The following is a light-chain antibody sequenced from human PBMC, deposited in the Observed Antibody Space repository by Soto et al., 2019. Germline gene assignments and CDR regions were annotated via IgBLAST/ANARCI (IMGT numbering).Light chain of an antibody. Sequence: QSVLSQPPSTSGPPGQRVTISCSGGTSNLGRNSVNWYQQLPGTAPKLLIYDDNKRPSGIPDRFSGSKSGTSATLGITGFQTGDEADYYCGSWDSSLSAYVFGTGTKLTVL. J-gene: IGLJ1*01. CDR2: DDN. V-gene: IGLV1-51*01. CDR1: TSNLGRNS. CDR3: GSWDSSLSAYV.